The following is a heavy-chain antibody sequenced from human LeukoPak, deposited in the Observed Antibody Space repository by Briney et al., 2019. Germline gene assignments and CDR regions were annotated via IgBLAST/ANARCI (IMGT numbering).Heavy chain of an antibody. CDR1: GGTFSSYA. J-gene: IGHJ3*02. V-gene: IGHV1-69*06. CDR3: AREEGNWGDAFDI. CDR2: IIPIFGTA. Sequence: SVKASCKASGGTFSSYAISWVRQAPGQGLEWMGGIIPIFGTANYAQKFQGRVTITADKSTSTAYMELSSLRSEDTAVYYCAREEGNWGDAFDIWGQGTMVTVSS. D-gene: IGHD7-27*01.